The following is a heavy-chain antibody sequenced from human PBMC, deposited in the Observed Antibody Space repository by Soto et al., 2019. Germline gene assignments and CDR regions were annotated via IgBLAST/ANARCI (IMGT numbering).Heavy chain of an antibody. D-gene: IGHD2-8*01. V-gene: IGHV1-18*01. CDR3: AREGRMNGYHYYGMDV. J-gene: IGHJ6*01. CDR2: ISVYDGNS. Sequence: XSVKVSCKGSGYIFSRYGISWVRLAPGQGLEWMGWISVYDGNSYYAQKFQGRVTMTTDTSTSTSYMELRSLRSDYTAVYYCAREGRMNGYHYYGMDVWGQGTTVTVSS. CDR1: GYIFSRYG.